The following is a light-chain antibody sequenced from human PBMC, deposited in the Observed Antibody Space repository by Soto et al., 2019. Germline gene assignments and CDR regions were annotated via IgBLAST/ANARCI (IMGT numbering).Light chain of an antibody. Sequence: QSVLTQPASVSGSPGQSIAISCTGTSGDVGGYDYVSWYQQHPDKAPKLMIYEVSKRPSGVSNPFSGSKSGNTASLTISGLQPEDEADYYCSSYTTSNTRQIVFGTGTKVTVL. V-gene: IGLV2-14*01. CDR3: SSYTTSNTRQIV. CDR1: SGDVGGYDY. J-gene: IGLJ1*01. CDR2: EVS.